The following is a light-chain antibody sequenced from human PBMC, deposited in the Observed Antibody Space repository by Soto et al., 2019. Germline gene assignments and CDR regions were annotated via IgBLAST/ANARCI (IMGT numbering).Light chain of an antibody. CDR2: DVS. CDR1: SSDVGGYNY. CDR3: CSYAGSPYV. Sequence: QSVLTQPRSVSASPGQSVAISCTGTSSDVGGYNYVSWYQQHPGKAPKLMIYDVSKQPSGVPDRFSGSKSGNTASLTISGLQAEDEADYYCCSYAGSPYVFGTGTKLTVL. J-gene: IGLJ1*01. V-gene: IGLV2-11*01.